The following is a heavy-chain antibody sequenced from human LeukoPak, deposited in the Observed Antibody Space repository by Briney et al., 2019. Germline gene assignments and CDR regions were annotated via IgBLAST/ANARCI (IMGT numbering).Heavy chain of an antibody. CDR3: ARGVAAADSVYYFDY. D-gene: IGHD6-13*01. V-gene: IGHV1-2*02. CDR2: INPNRGGT. J-gene: IGHJ4*02. CDR1: GYTFTGYY. Sequence: ASVKVSCKASGYTFTGYYMHWVRQAPGQGLEWMGWINPNRGGTNYAQKFQGRVTMTRDTSISTAYMELSRLRSDDTAVYYCARGVAAADSVYYFDYWGQGTLVTVSS.